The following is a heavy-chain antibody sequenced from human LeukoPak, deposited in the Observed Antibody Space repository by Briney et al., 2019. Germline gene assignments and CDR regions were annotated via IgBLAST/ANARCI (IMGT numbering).Heavy chain of an antibody. CDR3: ARAETYYDFWSGYFMDV. CDR2: IIPIFGTA. Sequence: ASVKVSCKASGGTFSSYAISWVRQAPGQGLEWMGGIIPIFGTANYAQKFQGRVTITADKSTSTAYMELSSLRSEDTAVYYCARAETYYDFWSGYFMDVWGKGTPVTVSS. D-gene: IGHD3-3*01. V-gene: IGHV1-69*06. J-gene: IGHJ6*03. CDR1: GGTFSSYA.